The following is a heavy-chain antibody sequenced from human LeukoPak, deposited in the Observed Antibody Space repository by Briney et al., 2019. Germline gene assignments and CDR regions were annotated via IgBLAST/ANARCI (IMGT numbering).Heavy chain of an antibody. J-gene: IGHJ6*02. CDR3: ARGGKRGSYFSDYYYYGMDV. CDR1: GGSISSYY. Sequence: SETLSLTCTVSGGSISSYYWSWIRQPPGKGLEWIGYIYYSGSTNYNPSLKSRITISVDTSKNQFSLKLSSVTAADTAVYYCARGGKRGSYFSDYYYYGMDVWGQGTTVTVSS. V-gene: IGHV4-59*01. CDR2: IYYSGST. D-gene: IGHD3-10*01.